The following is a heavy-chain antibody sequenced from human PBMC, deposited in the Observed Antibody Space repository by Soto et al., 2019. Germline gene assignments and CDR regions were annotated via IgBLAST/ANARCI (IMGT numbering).Heavy chain of an antibody. D-gene: IGHD2-15*01. V-gene: IGHV1-69*02. J-gene: IGHJ6*02. Sequence: SVKVSCKASGGTFSSYTISWVRQAPGQGLEWMGRIIPILGIANYAQKFQGRVTITADKSTSTAYMELSSLRSEDTAVYYCARVLYCSGGSCPYGMDVWGQGTTVTVSS. CDR2: IIPILGIA. CDR1: GGTFSSYT. CDR3: ARVLYCSGGSCPYGMDV.